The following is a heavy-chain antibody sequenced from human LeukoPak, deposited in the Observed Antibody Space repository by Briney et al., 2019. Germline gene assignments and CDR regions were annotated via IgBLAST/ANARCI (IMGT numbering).Heavy chain of an antibody. CDR2: IIPIFGTA. Sequence: SVNVSCKASGGTFSSYAISWVRQAPGQGLEWMGGIIPIFGTANYAQKFQGRVTITADESTSTAYMELSSLRSEDTAVYYCARAGGSTMVRGEYYFDYWGQGTLVTVSS. D-gene: IGHD3-10*01. CDR1: GGTFSSYA. V-gene: IGHV1-69*13. J-gene: IGHJ4*02. CDR3: ARAGGSTMVRGEYYFDY.